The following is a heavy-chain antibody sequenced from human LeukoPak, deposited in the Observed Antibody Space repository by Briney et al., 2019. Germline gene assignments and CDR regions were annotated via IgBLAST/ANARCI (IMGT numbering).Heavy chain of an antibody. D-gene: IGHD3-16*01. Sequence: PSETLSLTCTVSGGSVSSGSYYWSWIRQPPGKGLEWIGYIYYSGSTNYNPSLKSRVTISVDTSKNQFSLKLSSVTAADTAVYYCAGRGGVGLDPWGQGTLVTVSS. J-gene: IGHJ5*02. CDR2: IYYSGST. V-gene: IGHV4-61*01. CDR3: AGRGGVGLDP. CDR1: GGSVSSGSYY.